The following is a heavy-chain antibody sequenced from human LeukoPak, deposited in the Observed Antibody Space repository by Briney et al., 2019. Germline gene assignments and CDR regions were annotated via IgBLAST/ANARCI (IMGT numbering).Heavy chain of an antibody. D-gene: IGHD1-26*01. V-gene: IGHV4-34*01. Sequence: SETLSLTCAVSGVSLSGYYWSWIRQPPGKGLEWIGEINHSGSTNYNPSLKSRVTISVDTSKNQFSLKLSSVTAADTAVYYCASGSYGFDYWGQGTLVTVSS. CDR1: GVSLSGYY. CDR2: INHSGST. CDR3: ASGSYGFDY. J-gene: IGHJ4*02.